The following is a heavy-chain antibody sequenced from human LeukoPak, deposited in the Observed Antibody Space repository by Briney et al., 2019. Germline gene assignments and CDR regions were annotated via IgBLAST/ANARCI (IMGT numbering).Heavy chain of an antibody. CDR1: GGTFSSYA. V-gene: IGHV1-69*06. CDR3: AREPDYGGPLDY. J-gene: IGHJ4*02. Sequence: ASVKVSCKASGGTFSSYAISWVRQAPGQGLEWMGGIIPIFGTANYAQKFQGRVTITADKSTSTAYMELSSLRSEDTAVYYCAREPDYGGPLDYWGQGTLVTVSS. CDR2: IIPIFGTA. D-gene: IGHD4-23*01.